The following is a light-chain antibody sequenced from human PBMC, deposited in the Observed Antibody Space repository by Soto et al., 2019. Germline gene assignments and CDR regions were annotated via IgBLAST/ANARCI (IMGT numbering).Light chain of an antibody. Sequence: DIQMTQSTSSLSASVGDTVTITCRASQGISNYLAWYQQKPGQVPNLLIYAASTLQSGVTSRFSGSGSGTDFTLTISSLRPEDGATYYCQKYNNAPRTFGQGTKVEI. V-gene: IGKV1-27*01. CDR1: QGISNY. CDR2: AAS. CDR3: QKYNNAPRT. J-gene: IGKJ1*01.